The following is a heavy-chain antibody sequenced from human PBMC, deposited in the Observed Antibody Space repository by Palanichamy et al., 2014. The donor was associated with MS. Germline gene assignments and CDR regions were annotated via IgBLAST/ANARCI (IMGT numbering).Heavy chain of an antibody. Sequence: QVQLQETGPGLVKPSGTLSLTCTVFGGSLSSRNWWSWVRQSPTKGLEWIGEIFHSGSTKYNPSLESRVTISVDKTKNQFSLNLRSVSAADTAVYYCASLGYCGDDDDCYRTQWGQGARVTVSS. J-gene: IGHJ4*02. D-gene: IGHD2-21*01. CDR2: IFHSGST. CDR3: ASLGYCGDDDDCYRTQ. V-gene: IGHV4-4*02. CDR1: GGSLSSRNW.